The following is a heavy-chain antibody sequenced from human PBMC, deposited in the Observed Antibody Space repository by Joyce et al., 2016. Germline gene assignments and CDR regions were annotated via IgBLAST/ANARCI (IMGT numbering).Heavy chain of an antibody. CDR2: IYNSGST. CDR3: ARSPYTAFAVFIYFDY. CDR1: GFTASRNS. J-gene: IGHJ4*02. V-gene: IGHV3-53*01. Sequence: EVQLVDSGGGLIQPGGSLRLSCAASGFTASRNSMSWVRQAPGKGLEWVSVIYNSGSTYYEDSVNGRFTISRDNSKNTLYLQMDSLRAEDTAIYYCARSPYTAFAVFIYFDYWGQGTLVTVSS. D-gene: IGHD3-3*01.